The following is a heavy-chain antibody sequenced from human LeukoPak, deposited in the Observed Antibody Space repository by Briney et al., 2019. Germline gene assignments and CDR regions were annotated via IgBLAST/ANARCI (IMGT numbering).Heavy chain of an antibody. CDR1: GYTFTSYG. V-gene: IGHV1-69*06. CDR2: IIPIFGTA. D-gene: IGHD3-16*01. J-gene: IGHJ3*02. CDR3: ARTQRYLWGVGAFDI. Sequence: ASVKVSCKASGYTFTSYGISWVRQAPGQGLEWMGGIIPIFGTANYAQKFQGRVTITADKSTSTAYMELSSLRSEDTAVYYCARTQRYLWGVGAFDIWGQGTMVTVSS.